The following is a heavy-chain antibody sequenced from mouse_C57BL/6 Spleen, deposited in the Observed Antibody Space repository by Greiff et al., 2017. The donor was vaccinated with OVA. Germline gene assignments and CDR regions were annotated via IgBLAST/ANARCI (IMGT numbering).Heavy chain of an antibody. J-gene: IGHJ2*01. Sequence: QVQLLQSGAELARPGASVKMSCTASGYTFTSYTMHWVNQSPGQGLEWIGYINPSSGYTKYHQTFKDQATLTADKSTSTAYMQLSSLTSEDSAVYYCARRWGDYYVDCWGQGTTVTVA. CDR2: INPSSGYT. CDR3: ARRWGDYYVDC. V-gene: IGHV1-4*01. CDR1: GYTFTSYT. D-gene: IGHD2-3*01.